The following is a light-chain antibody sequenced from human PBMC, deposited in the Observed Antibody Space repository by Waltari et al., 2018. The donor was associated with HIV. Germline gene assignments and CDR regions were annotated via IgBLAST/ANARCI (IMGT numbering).Light chain of an antibody. J-gene: IGKJ4*01. CDR3: QQYFSPPPLT. Sequence: DIQMTQSQSSLSASVGDRVTITCRASQADSNSLAWYQQKPGKAPKLLLYAASRLESGVPSRFSGSRSGTDYALTISSLQPEDFAVYYCQQYFSPPPLTFGGGTKVEIK. V-gene: IGKV1-NL1*01. CDR1: QADSNS. CDR2: AAS.